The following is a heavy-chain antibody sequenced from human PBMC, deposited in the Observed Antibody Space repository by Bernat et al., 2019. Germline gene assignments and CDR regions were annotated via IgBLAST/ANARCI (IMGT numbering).Heavy chain of an antibody. V-gene: IGHV1-18*01. J-gene: IGHJ3*02. CDR2: ISAYNGNT. D-gene: IGHD3-22*01. CDR3: AREGPDSSGYYRTDDAFDI. Sequence: QVQLVQSGSEVKKPGASVKVSCKASGYTFTSYGISWVRQAPGQGLEWMGWISAYNGNTNYAQKFQGRVTITADESTSTAYMELSSLRSEDTAVYYCAREGPDSSGYYRTDDAFDIWGQGTMVTVSS. CDR1: GYTFTSYG.